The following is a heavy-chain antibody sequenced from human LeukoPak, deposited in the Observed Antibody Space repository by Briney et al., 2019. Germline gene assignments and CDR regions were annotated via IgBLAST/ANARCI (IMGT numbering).Heavy chain of an antibody. CDR2: IYYSGST. D-gene: IGHD4-17*01. CDR3: ARTLDGGRPTTVTTTYFDY. Sequence: SETLPLTCTVSGGSISSSSYYWGWIRQPPGKGLEWIGSIYYSGSTYYNPSLKSRVTISVDTSKNQFSLKLSSVTAADTAVYYCARTLDGGRPTTVTTTYFDYWGQGTLVTVSS. V-gene: IGHV4-39*01. J-gene: IGHJ4*02. CDR1: GGSISSSSYY.